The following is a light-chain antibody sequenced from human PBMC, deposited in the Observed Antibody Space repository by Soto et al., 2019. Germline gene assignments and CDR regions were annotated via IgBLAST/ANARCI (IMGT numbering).Light chain of an antibody. CDR1: SSDVSGYNY. V-gene: IGLV2-14*01. J-gene: IGLJ1*01. Sequence: QSALTQPASVSGSPGQSITISCTGTSSDVSGYNYVSWYQQHPGKAPKLMIYDVSNRPSGVSNRFSGSKSGNTASLTISGLQAEDEADYYCSSYTSSSTPLYGFGTGTKVTVL. CDR2: DVS. CDR3: SSYTSSSTPLYG.